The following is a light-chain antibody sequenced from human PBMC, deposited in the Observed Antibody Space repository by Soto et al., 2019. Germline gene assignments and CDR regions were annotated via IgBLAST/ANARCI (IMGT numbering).Light chain of an antibody. J-gene: IGKJ2*01. CDR2: DAS. CDR3: QQYDNLPPYT. Sequence: DIQMTQSPSSLSASVGDRVTITCQASQDISNYLNWYQQKPGKAPKLLIYDASNLETGVPSRFSGSGSGTDFTFTISILQPEDIATYYCQQYDNLPPYTFGQGTKLE. V-gene: IGKV1-33*01. CDR1: QDISNY.